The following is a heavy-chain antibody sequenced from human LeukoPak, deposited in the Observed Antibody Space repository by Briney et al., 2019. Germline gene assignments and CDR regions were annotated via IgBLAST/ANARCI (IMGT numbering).Heavy chain of an antibody. V-gene: IGHV4-34*01. CDR2: INHSGST. Sequence: SETLSLTCAVYGGSFSGYYWSWIRQPPGKGLEWIGEINHSGSTNYNPSLKSRVTISVDTSKNQFSLKLSSVTAADTAVYYCARRAYCGGDCYFLSGYFDYWGQGTLVTISS. J-gene: IGHJ4*02. CDR3: ARRAYCGGDCYFLSGYFDY. CDR1: GGSFSGYY. D-gene: IGHD2-21*02.